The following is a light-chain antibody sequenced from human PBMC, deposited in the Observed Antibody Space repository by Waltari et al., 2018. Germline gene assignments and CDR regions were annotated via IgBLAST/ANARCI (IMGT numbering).Light chain of an antibody. J-gene: IGLJ3*02. CDR3: CSYAGSSTWV. Sequence: QSALTQPASVSGSPGQSITISCTGTSSDVGSYNLVSWYQQYPGKAPKLMIYEVNKRPSGVSYRFSGSKSGNTASLTISGLQAEDEADYYCCSYAGSSTWVFDGGTKLTVL. CDR1: SSDVGSYNL. CDR2: EVN. V-gene: IGLV2-23*02.